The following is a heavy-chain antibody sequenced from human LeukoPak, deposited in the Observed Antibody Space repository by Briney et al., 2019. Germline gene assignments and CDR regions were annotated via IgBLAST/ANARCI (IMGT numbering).Heavy chain of an antibody. CDR1: GFTFSDYY. J-gene: IGHJ4*02. D-gene: IGHD1-26*01. CDR3: ARRIDGLVGATFFDY. CDR2: ISSSGSTI. Sequence: PGGSLRLSCAASGFTFSDYYMSWIRQAPGKGLEWVSYISSSGSTIYYADSVKGRFTISRDNAKNSLYLQMNSLRAEDTAVYYCARRIDGLVGATFFDYWGQETLVTVSS. V-gene: IGHV3-11*01.